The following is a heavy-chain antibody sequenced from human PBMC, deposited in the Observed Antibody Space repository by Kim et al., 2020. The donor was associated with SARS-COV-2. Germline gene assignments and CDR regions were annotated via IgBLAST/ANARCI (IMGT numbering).Heavy chain of an antibody. J-gene: IGHJ5*02. V-gene: IGHV5-10-1*01. CDR2: IDPSDSYT. CDR1: GYSFTSYW. D-gene: IGHD6-13*01. Sequence: GESLKISCKGSGYSFTSYWISWVRQMPGKGLEWMGRIDPSDSYTNYSQSFQGHVSISADKSISTAYLQWSSLKASDTAMYYCARIIEDRQLASRVNWFDPWGQGTLVTVSS. CDR3: ARIIEDRQLASRVNWFDP.